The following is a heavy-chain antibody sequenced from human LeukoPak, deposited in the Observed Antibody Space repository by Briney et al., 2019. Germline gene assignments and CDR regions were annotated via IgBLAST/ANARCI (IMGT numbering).Heavy chain of an antibody. V-gene: IGHV3-53*01. CDR1: GFTVSSNY. J-gene: IGHJ4*02. D-gene: IGHD6-19*01. CDR2: IYGGGSI. CDR3: ARDSSGWFSHDY. Sequence: GGSLRLSCAASGFTVSSNYMSWVRQAPGKGLEWVSVIYGGGSIYYADSVKGRFTISRDNPKNTLYLQMNGLRAEDTAVYFCARDSSGWFSHDYWGQGTLVTVSS.